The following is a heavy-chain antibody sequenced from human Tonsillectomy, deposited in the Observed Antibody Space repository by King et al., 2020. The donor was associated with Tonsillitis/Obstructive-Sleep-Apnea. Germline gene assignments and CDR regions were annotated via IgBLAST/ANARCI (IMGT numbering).Heavy chain of an antibody. J-gene: IGHJ2*01. CDR3: ASLDDYDYVWGSYRQDWYFDL. D-gene: IGHD3-16*02. CDR1: GGTFSSYA. Sequence: QLVQSGAEVKKPGSSVKVSCKASGGTFSSYAISWVRQAPGQGLEWMGGIIPILGIANYAQKFQGRVTITADKSTSTAYMELSSLRSEDTAVYYCASLDDYDYVWGSYRQDWYFDLWGRGTLVTVSS. V-gene: IGHV1-69*10. CDR2: IIPILGIA.